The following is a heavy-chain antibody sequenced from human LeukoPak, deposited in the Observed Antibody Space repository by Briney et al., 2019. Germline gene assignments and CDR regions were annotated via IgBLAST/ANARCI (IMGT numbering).Heavy chain of an antibody. D-gene: IGHD3-22*01. CDR1: GFTFSSYE. J-gene: IGHJ4*02. V-gene: IGHV3-48*03. Sequence: GGSLRLSCAASGFTFSSYEMNWVRQAPGKGLEWVSYISSSGSTIYYADSVKGRFTISRDNAKNSLYLQMNGLRAEDTAVYYCAKDHYDVGIDYWGQGTLVTVSS. CDR3: AKDHYDVGIDY. CDR2: ISSSGSTI.